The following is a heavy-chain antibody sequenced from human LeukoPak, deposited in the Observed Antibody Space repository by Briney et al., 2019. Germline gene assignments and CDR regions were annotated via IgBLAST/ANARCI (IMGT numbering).Heavy chain of an antibody. CDR2: IGSKTSGGTT. J-gene: IGHJ4*02. CDR3: ARGAFEYDTSGYYYTFDY. V-gene: IGHV3-49*04. D-gene: IGHD3-22*01. Sequence: GGSLRLSCTTSGFTFGDYAMTWVSQAPGKGLEWLGFIGSKTSGGTTDYAASVKGRFTISRDDSKSIAYLQMNTLKTEDTAIYYCARGAFEYDTSGYYYTFDYWGQGSLVTVSS. CDR1: GFTFGDYA.